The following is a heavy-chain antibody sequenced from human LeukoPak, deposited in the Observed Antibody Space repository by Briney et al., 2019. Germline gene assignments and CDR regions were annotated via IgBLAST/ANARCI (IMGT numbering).Heavy chain of an antibody. Sequence: ASVKVSCKASGYTFTGYYMHWVRQAPGQGLEWMGWISPSSGGTEYAQKFQGRVSLTRDTSITTAYMELSRLRSGDTAVYYCATYYSSTWSWGTEYFQHWGQGTLVTVSS. CDR2: ISPSSGGT. J-gene: IGHJ1*01. CDR3: ATYYSSTWSWGTEYFQH. D-gene: IGHD6-13*01. CDR1: GYTFTGYY. V-gene: IGHV1-2*02.